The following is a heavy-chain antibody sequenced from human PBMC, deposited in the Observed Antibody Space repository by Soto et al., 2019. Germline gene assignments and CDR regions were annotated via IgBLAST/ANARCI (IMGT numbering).Heavy chain of an antibody. V-gene: IGHV3-49*04. J-gene: IGHJ4*02. D-gene: IGHD3-16*01. CDR2: IRRNAYVGTT. CDR1: GFRCGDYA. CDR3: TRASSLDFDF. Sequence: GWSLRLSCTTAGFRCGDYALSWVRQAPGKGLEWVGFIRRNAYVGTTDYAASVKGRFTISRDDSKSIAYLQMNRLRTEDTALYYCTRASSLDFDFWGQGTLVTVSS.